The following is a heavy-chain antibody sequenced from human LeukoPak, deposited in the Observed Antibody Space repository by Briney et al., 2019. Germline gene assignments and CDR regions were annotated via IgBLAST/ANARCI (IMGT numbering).Heavy chain of an antibody. J-gene: IGHJ4*02. Sequence: ASETLSLTCTVSGGSITNYYWSWIRHSSGKGLEWIGYMYYTGSAYYSPSLKSRVTISVDTSKNQFSLILTSVTAADTAMYYCARSNLSSSWDLWGQGTLVTVYS. D-gene: IGHD6-13*01. CDR3: ARSNLSSSWDL. CDR2: MYYTGSA. V-gene: IGHV4-59*08. CDR1: GGSITNYY.